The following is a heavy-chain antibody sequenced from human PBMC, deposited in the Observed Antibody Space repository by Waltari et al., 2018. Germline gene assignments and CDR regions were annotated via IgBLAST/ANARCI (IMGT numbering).Heavy chain of an antibody. CDR2: VKRCGGT. D-gene: IGHD5-12*01. V-gene: IGHV4-4*02. Sequence: QLQLQESGPGLVKPSGTLSLTCVVSGDSMTSYYFWGWVCQSPGKGLAWIGQVKRCGGTNYSPSFASRVTMSLDTSINHFSLNMHSATAADTAVYYCARDRGGGLYLDSWGRGILVSVSP. CDR1: GDSMTSYYF. CDR3: ARDRGGGLYLDS. J-gene: IGHJ4*02.